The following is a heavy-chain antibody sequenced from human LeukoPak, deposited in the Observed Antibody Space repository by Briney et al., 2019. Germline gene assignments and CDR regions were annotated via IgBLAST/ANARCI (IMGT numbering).Heavy chain of an antibody. V-gene: IGHV4-31*03. J-gene: IGHJ4*02. Sequence: PSETLSLTCTVSGGSISSGGFYWSWIRQHPGKGLEWIAYIYYTGTTYYNPSLKSRVTMSVDTSKNHFSLKLSSVTAADTAVYYCASCIVGASAGYFDYWGQGTLVTVSS. CDR1: GGSISSGGFY. CDR2: IYYTGTT. CDR3: ASCIVGASAGYFDY. D-gene: IGHD1-26*01.